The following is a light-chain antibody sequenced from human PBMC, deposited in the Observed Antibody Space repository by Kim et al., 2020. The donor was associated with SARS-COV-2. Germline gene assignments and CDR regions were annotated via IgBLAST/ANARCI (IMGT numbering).Light chain of an antibody. CDR3: QVWDSGSDHPV. Sequence: SYELTQPPSESVAPGKTASITCGGDNIGDKSVHWYQQRPGRATVLVMYYDSDRPSGIPERFSGSNSGNTATLTISRVEAGDEADYYCQVWDSGSDHPVFGGGTQLTVL. CDR1: NIGDKS. V-gene: IGLV3-21*04. J-gene: IGLJ2*01. CDR2: YDS.